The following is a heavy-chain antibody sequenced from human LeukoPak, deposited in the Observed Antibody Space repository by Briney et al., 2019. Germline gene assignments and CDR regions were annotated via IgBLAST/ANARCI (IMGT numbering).Heavy chain of an antibody. Sequence: PGGSLRLSCAASGFTFSSSSISWVRQAPGKGLEWVSSISGSGPSTDYTDAVKGRFIISRDKSKNTLHLQMNSLRAEDTALYYCARLPTFYYDSSGYHYDYWGQGTLVTVSS. CDR3: ARLPTFYYDSSGYHYDY. CDR2: ISGSGPST. J-gene: IGHJ4*02. D-gene: IGHD3-22*01. V-gene: IGHV3-23*01. CDR1: GFTFSSSS.